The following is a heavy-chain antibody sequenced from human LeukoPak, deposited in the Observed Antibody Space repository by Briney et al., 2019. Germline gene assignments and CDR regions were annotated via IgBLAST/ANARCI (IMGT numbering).Heavy chain of an antibody. CDR3: TRVIVAVPGYFDYFDF. D-gene: IGHD6-19*01. Sequence: GRSLRLSCAASGFTFSSFAMHWVRQAPGKGLEWVTLLSYDGSHEDYADSVKGRFTVSRDNARNSLYLQMNSLRVEDTAVYYCTRVIVAVPGYFDYFDFWGQGGLVTVSS. CDR1: GFTFSSFA. CDR2: LSYDGSHE. J-gene: IGHJ4*02. V-gene: IGHV3-30*07.